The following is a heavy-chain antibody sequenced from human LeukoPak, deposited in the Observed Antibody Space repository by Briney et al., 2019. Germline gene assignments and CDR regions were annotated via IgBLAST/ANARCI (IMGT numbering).Heavy chain of an antibody. J-gene: IGHJ4*02. Sequence: SETLSLTCTVSGGSISNYYWSWIRQPPGKGLEWIGYIYDSGSTNYNPSLKSRVTISVDTSKNQFSLKLSSVTAADTAVYYCARGRLNGLGYWGQGTLVTVSS. CDR3: ARGRLNGLGY. D-gene: IGHD3-16*01. CDR2: IYDSGST. CDR1: GGSISNYY. V-gene: IGHV4-59*01.